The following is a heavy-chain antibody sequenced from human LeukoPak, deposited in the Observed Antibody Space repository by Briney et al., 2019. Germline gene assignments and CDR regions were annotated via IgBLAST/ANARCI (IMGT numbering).Heavy chain of an antibody. D-gene: IGHD6-19*01. Sequence: PPASVKVSCKASGYTFTGYYMHWVRQAPGQGLEWMGWINPNSGGTNYAQKFQGRVTMTRDTSISTAYMELSRLRSDDTAVYYCARDQEYSSGWPARNGMDVWGQGTTVTVSS. V-gene: IGHV1-2*02. CDR2: INPNSGGT. J-gene: IGHJ6*02. CDR3: ARDQEYSSGWPARNGMDV. CDR1: GYTFTGYY.